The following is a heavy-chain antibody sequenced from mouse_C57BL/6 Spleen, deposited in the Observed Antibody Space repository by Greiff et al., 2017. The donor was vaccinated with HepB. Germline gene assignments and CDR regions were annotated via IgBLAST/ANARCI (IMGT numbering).Heavy chain of an antibody. CDR3: ARDRGEMITTGDYYAMDY. D-gene: IGHD2-4*01. CDR1: GFTFSDYY. V-gene: IGHV5-16*01. CDR2: INYDGSST. Sequence: EVQLVESEEGLVQPGSSMKLSCTASGFTFSDYYMAWVRQVPEKGLEWVANINYDGSSTYYLDSLKSRFIISRDNAKNILYLQMSSLKSEDTATYYCARDRGEMITTGDYYAMDYWGQGTSVTVSS. J-gene: IGHJ4*01.